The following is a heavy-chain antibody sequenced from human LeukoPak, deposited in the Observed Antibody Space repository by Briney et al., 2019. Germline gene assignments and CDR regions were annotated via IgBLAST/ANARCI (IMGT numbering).Heavy chain of an antibody. J-gene: IGHJ4*02. D-gene: IGHD3-10*01. V-gene: IGHV3-53*01. CDR2: IYSGGST. CDR1: GFTFSSYA. CDR3: ARVGARYYGSGSYDGYYFDY. Sequence: GASLRLSCAASGFTFSSYAMSWVRQAPGKGLEWVSVIYSGGSTYYADSVKGRFTISRDNSKNTLYLQMNSLRAEDTAVYYCARVGARYYGSGSYDGYYFDYWGQGTLVTVSS.